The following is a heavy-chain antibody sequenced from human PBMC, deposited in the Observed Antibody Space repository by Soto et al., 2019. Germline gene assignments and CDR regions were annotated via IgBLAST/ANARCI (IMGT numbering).Heavy chain of an antibody. CDR1: GGSISSSSYY. V-gene: IGHV4-39*01. CDR3: ERQWTLPRARGWFDP. D-gene: IGHD3-10*01. CDR2: IYYSGST. Sequence: SETLSLTCTVSGGSISSSSYYWSWIRQPPGKGLEWIGSIYYSGSTDYNPSLKSRVTISVDTSKNQFSLKLSSVTAADTAVYYCERQWTLPRARGWFDPWGQGTLVTVS. J-gene: IGHJ5*02.